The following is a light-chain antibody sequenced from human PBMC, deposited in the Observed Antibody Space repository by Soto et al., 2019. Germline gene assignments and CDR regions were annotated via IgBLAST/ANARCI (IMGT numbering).Light chain of an antibody. V-gene: IGLV7-43*01. Sequence: QAVVTQEPSLTVSPGGTVTLTCASSTGPVTSYNYPNGFQKKPGQAPRALIYSPTKKYSWAPTRFSGSRLGGKAALTLSGVQPEDEADYYCLLYYGAVVVFGGGTTLAV. CDR3: LLYYGAVVV. CDR2: SPT. CDR1: TGPVTSYNY. J-gene: IGLJ2*01.